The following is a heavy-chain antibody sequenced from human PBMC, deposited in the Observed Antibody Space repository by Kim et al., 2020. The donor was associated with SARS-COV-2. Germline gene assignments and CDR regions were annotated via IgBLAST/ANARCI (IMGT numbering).Heavy chain of an antibody. V-gene: IGHV3-23*01. CDR2: ISGSGGST. J-gene: IGHJ4*02. CDR1: GFTFVTYA. Sequence: GGSLRLSCAASGFTFVTYAMSWVRQAPGKGLEWVSSISGSGGSTYYADSVKGRFTISRDNSKNMLYLQLSSLRVEDTAVYYCAKSSGYSYGSTFDYWGQG. CDR3: AKSSGYSYGSTFDY. D-gene: IGHD5-12*01.